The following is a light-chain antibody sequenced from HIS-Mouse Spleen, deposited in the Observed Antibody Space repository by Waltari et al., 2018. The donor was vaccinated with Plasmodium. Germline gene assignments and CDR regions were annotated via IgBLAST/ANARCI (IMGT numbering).Light chain of an antibody. J-gene: IGLJ2*01. CDR3: QAWDSSTVV. CDR2: QDS. CDR1: NLGDKY. V-gene: IGLV3-1*01. Sequence: SYELTQPPSVSVSPGQTASITCSGDNLGDKYACWYHQKTGQSPVLVIYQDSKRPSGIPERFSGSNSGNTATLTISGTQAMDEADYYCQAWDSSTVVFGGGTKLTVL.